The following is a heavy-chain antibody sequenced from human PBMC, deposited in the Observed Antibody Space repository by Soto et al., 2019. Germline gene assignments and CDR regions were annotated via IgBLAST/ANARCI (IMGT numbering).Heavy chain of an antibody. CDR2: IYYSGST. CDR3: ATSSLGYYYGLDV. CDR1: GGSISSSSYY. Sequence: SGTLSLTCTVSGGSISSSSYYWGWIRQPPGKGLEWIGSIYYSGSTYYTPSLESRLTISVDTSKNQFSLKLSSVTAADTAVYYCATSSLGYYYGLDVWGQGTTVTVSS. D-gene: IGHD2-2*01. J-gene: IGHJ6*02. V-gene: IGHV4-39*01.